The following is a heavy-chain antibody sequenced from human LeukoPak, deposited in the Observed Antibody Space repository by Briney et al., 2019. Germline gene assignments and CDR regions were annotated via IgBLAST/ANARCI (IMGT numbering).Heavy chain of an antibody. CDR2: INHNGNVN. J-gene: IGHJ6*02. CDR1: VFTFSSYW. D-gene: IGHD3-16*01. CDR3: ARGGGLDV. V-gene: IGHV3-7*03. Sequence: GGSLRLSCAASVFTFSSYWMNWARQAPWKGLEWVASINHNGNVNYYVDSVKGRFTISRDNAKNSLYLQMSNLRAEDTAVYFCARGGGLDVWGQGATVTVSS.